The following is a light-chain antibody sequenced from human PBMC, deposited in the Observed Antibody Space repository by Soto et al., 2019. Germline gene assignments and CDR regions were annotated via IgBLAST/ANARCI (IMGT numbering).Light chain of an antibody. CDR1: QSVRSD. J-gene: IGKJ1*01. Sequence: EIVLTQSPGTLSLSPLDIVTLSFRASQSVRSDLAWYQQKPGQAPRLLIYGASTRATGIPARFSGSGSGTDFTLTISRLETEDFAVYYCQQYGSSGTFGQGTKVDIK. V-gene: IGKV3-20*01. CDR2: GAS. CDR3: QQYGSSGT.